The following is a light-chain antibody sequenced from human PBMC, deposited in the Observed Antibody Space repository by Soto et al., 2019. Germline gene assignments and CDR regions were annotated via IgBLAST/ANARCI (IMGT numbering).Light chain of an antibody. CDR2: DVS. J-gene: IGKJ4*01. V-gene: IGKV1-5*01. CDR1: QSINNW. Sequence: MQMTQSPSTVSASVGDRVTITCRASQSINNWLAWYQQKPGKAPKLLIYDVSSLGSGVPSRFSGSGSGAEFTLTISSLQPDDFATYYCQQYNSNFGGGTRVEIK. CDR3: QQYNSN.